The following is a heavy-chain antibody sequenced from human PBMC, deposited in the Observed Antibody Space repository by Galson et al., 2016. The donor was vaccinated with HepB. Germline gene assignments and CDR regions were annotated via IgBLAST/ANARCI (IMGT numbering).Heavy chain of an antibody. Sequence: SETLSLTCGVHGGSFSGDYWSWIRQSPGKGLEWIGEINQGGNTNYNPSLKSRVAISIDTSKNQFSLRLSSLTAADTAVYYCARDITVFGVVRMDVWGQGTTVTVSS. CDR2: INQGGNT. D-gene: IGHD3-3*01. CDR1: GGSFSGDY. J-gene: IGHJ6*02. V-gene: IGHV4-34*01. CDR3: ARDITVFGVVRMDV.